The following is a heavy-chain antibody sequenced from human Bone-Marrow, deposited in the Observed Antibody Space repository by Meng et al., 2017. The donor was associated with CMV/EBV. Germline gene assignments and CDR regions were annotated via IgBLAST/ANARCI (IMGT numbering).Heavy chain of an antibody. CDR2: IRSKANSYAT. J-gene: IGHJ4*02. V-gene: IGHV3-73*01. Sequence: GGSLRLSCAASGFTFSGSAMHWVRQASGKGLEWVGRIRSKANSYATAYAASVKGRFTISRDDSKNTAYLQMNSLTAEDTAVYYCVKERLTRSHSSFDSWGQGTLVTVSS. D-gene: IGHD2-15*01. CDR1: GFTFSGSA. CDR3: VKERLTRSHSSFDS.